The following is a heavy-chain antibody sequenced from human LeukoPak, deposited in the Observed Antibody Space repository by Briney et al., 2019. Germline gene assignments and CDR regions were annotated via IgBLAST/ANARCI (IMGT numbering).Heavy chain of an antibody. J-gene: IGHJ4*02. D-gene: IGHD2-2*01. CDR1: GFTFSNAW. CDR2: ISGSGGST. Sequence: SGGSLRLSCAASGFTFSNAWMSWVRQAPGKGLEWVSAISGSGGSTYYADSVKGRFTISRDNSKNTLYLQMNSLRAEDTAVYYCAKDLGYCSSTSCSYYFDYWGQGTLVTVSS. CDR3: AKDLGYCSSTSCSYYFDY. V-gene: IGHV3-23*01.